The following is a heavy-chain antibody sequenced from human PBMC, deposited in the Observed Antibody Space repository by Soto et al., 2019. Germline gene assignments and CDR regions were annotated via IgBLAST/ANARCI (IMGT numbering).Heavy chain of an antibody. V-gene: IGHV3-30-3*01. CDR2: ISSDGRTK. D-gene: IGHD3-22*01. CDR1: GFTFSRYV. Sequence: GGSLRLSCATSGFTFSRYVMHWVRQPPGKGPEWVAQISSDGRTKFYADSVKGRFTISRDNSEDTVYVQMNSLRGDDTAVYFCAKDGDYYDSSGPLDYWGQGTLVTVSS. CDR3: AKDGDYYDSSGPLDY. J-gene: IGHJ4*02.